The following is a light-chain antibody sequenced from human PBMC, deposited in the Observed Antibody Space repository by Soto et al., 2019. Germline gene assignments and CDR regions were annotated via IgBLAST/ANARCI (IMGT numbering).Light chain of an antibody. CDR1: SSDVGGYNY. J-gene: IGLJ1*01. CDR2: DVS. V-gene: IGLV2-14*01. Sequence: QSALTQPASVSGSALESLSISCTGTSSDVGGYNYVSWYQQHPGKAPKLMIYDVSNRPSGVSNRFPGSKSGNTASLTIPGLQVEEEADYYCSSYTRSTTYVSGPGTKFTVL. CDR3: SSYTRSTTYV.